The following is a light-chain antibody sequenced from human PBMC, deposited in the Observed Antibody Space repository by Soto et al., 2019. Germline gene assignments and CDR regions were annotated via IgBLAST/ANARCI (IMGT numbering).Light chain of an antibody. V-gene: IGKV3-15*01. Sequence: EIVLTQSPGTLSLSPGARATLSCRASQSVSSRLAWYQQKPGQAPRLLIHGASTRATSNPGRFSGSGSGTEFTLTISSLQSEDFALYYCQQYNGWPPTFGEGTKVDIK. CDR2: GAS. J-gene: IGKJ1*01. CDR1: QSVSSR. CDR3: QQYNGWPPT.